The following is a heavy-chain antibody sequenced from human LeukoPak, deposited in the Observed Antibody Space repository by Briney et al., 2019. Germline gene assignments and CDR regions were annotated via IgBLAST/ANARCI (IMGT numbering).Heavy chain of an antibody. CDR1: GFTVSSNY. Sequence: GGSLRLSCVASGFTVSSNYMSWVRQAPGKGLEWVSVIYSGGSTYYADSVKGRFTISRDNSKNTLYLQMNSLRAEDTAVYYCASGSGSYRTPYYYMGVWGTGTAVTVSS. J-gene: IGHJ6*03. CDR3: ASGSGSYRTPYYYMGV. V-gene: IGHV3-53*01. D-gene: IGHD3-10*01. CDR2: IYSGGST.